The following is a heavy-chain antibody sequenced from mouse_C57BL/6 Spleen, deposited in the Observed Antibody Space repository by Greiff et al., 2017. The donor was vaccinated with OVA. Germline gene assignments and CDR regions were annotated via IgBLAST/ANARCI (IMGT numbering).Heavy chain of an antibody. Sequence: DVQLQESGAELVKPGASVKLSCTASGFNIKDYYMHWVKQRTEQGLEWIGRIDPEDGDTKYAPKFQGKATITADTSSNTAYLQLSSLTSEDTAVYYCARSYYYDPSWFAYWGQGTLVTVSA. D-gene: IGHD2-4*01. CDR2: IDPEDGDT. J-gene: IGHJ3*01. CDR3: ARSYYYDPSWFAY. CDR1: GFNIKDYY. V-gene: IGHV14-2*01.